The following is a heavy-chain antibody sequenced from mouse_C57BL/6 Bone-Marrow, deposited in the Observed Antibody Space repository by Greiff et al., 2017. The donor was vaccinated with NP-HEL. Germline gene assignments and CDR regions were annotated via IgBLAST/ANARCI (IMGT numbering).Heavy chain of an antibody. Sequence: QVHVKQSGAELARPGASVKLSCKASGYTFTSYGISWVKQRTGKGLEWIGEIYPRSGNTYYNEKFKGKATLTADKSSSTAYMELRSLTSEDSAVYFCARTLYYFDYWGQGTTLTVSS. J-gene: IGHJ2*01. V-gene: IGHV1-81*01. CDR1: GYTFTSYG. CDR3: ARTLYYFDY. CDR2: IYPRSGNT.